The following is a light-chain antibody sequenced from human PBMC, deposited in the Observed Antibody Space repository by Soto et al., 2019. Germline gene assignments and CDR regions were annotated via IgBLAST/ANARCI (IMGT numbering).Light chain of an antibody. CDR1: QSISSY. J-gene: IGKJ5*01. V-gene: IGKV1-39*01. CDR3: QQSYSTPSIT. CDR2: AAS. Sequence: DIRMTQCPSPLSASVRDRVTIPCRASQSISSYLNWYQKKPGNAPTLLIYAASSLQSGVPSRFSGSGSGTDFTLTISSLQPEDFATYYCQQSYSTPSITFGQGTRLEIK.